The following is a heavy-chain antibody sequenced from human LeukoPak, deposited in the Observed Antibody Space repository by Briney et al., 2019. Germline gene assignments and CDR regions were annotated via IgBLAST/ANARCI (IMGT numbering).Heavy chain of an antibody. J-gene: IGHJ4*02. V-gene: IGHV1-46*01. CDR3: AVVVVAATLDY. D-gene: IGHD2-15*01. Sequence: KFQGRVTMTRDTSTSTVYMELSSLRSEDTAVYYCAVVVVAATLDYWGQGTLVTVSS.